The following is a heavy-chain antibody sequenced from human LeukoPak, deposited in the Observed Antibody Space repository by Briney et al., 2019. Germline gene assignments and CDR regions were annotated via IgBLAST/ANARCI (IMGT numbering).Heavy chain of an antibody. CDR1: GYTFTGYY. V-gene: IGHV1-2*06. J-gene: IGHJ5*02. CDR2: INPNSGGT. CDR3: ARVLIAVADYNWFDP. Sequence: ASVKVSCKASGYTFTGYYMHWVRQAPGQGLEWMGRINPNSGGTNYAQKFQGRVTMTRDTSISTAYMELRSLRSDDTAVYYCARVLIAVADYNWFDPWGQGTLVTVSS. D-gene: IGHD6-19*01.